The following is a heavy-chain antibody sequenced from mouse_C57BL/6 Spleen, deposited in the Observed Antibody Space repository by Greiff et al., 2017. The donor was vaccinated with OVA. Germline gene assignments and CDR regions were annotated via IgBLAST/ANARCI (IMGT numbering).Heavy chain of an antibody. CDR1: GYTFTSYT. V-gene: IGHV1-4*01. D-gene: IGHD2-12*01. J-gene: IGHJ2*01. CDR2: INPSSGYT. Sequence: QVQLKQSGAELARPGASVKMSCKASGYTFTSYTMHWVKQRPGQGLEWIGYINPSSGYTKYNQKFKDKATLTADKSSSTAYMQLSSLTSEDSAVFYCASPGELYFYWGQGTTLTVSS. CDR3: ASPGELYFY.